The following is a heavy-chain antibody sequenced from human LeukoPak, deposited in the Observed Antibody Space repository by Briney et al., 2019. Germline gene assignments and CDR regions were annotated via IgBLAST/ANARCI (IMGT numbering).Heavy chain of an antibody. Sequence: GGSLRLSCAASGFTFSSYWMNWARQAPGKGLEWVASINLNGNVNYYVDSVKGRFTISGDNAKNSLYLQMSNLRAEDTAVYSCARGGGLDVWGQGATVTVSS. D-gene: IGHD3-16*01. J-gene: IGHJ6*02. V-gene: IGHV3-7*03. CDR3: ARGGGLDV. CDR2: INLNGNVN. CDR1: GFTFSSYW.